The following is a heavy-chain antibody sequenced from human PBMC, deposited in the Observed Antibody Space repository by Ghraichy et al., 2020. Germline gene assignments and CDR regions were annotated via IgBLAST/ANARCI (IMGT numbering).Heavy chain of an antibody. V-gene: IGHV4-30-4*01. D-gene: IGHD3-3*01. CDR1: GGSISSGDYY. CDR2: IYYSGST. CDR3: ARVTIFGGLFDY. J-gene: IGHJ4*02. Sequence: SETLSLTCTVSGGSISSGDYYWSWIRQPPGKGLEWIGYIYYSGSTYYNPSLKSRVTISVDTSKNQFSLKLSSVTAADTAVYYCARVTIFGGLFDYWGQGTLVTVSS.